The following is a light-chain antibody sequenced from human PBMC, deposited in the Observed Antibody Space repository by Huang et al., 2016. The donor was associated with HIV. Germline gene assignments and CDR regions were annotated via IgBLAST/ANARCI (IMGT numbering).Light chain of an antibody. Sequence: DIQMTQSPSSLSASVGDRVTITCRASQSISSYLNWYQQKPGKAPKLLIYAASILQSGVSSRFSGSGSGTDFTLTISSLQPEDFATYYCQQSYSTLSLTFGGGTKVEIK. CDR2: AAS. V-gene: IGKV1-39*01. CDR3: QQSYSTLSLT. CDR1: QSISSY. J-gene: IGKJ4*01.